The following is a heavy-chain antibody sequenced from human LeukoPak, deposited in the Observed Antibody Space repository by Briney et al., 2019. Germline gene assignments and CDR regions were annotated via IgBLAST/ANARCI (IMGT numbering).Heavy chain of an antibody. D-gene: IGHD3-10*01. J-gene: IGHJ4*02. Sequence: GGSLRLSCAASGFTFSSYAMSWVRQAPGKGLEWVSAISGSGGSTYYADSVKGRFTISRDYSKNTLYLQMNSLRAEDTAVYYCAKGSVTMVRGVTPFDYWGQGTLVTVSS. CDR3: AKGSVTMVRGVTPFDY. CDR1: GFTFSSYA. CDR2: ISGSGGST. V-gene: IGHV3-23*01.